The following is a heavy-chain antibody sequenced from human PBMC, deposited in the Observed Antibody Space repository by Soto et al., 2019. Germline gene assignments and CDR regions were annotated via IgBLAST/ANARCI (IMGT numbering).Heavy chain of an antibody. CDR2: ISGSGGST. D-gene: IGHD2-2*02. CDR1: GFTFSSYA. J-gene: IGHJ1*01. CDR3: AKEVRSSIRRAFGYFQH. V-gene: IGHV3-23*01. Sequence: GGSLRLSCAASGFTFSSYAMSWVRQAPGKGLEWVSAISGSGGSTYYADSVKGRFTISRDNSKNTLYLQMNSLRAEDTAVYYCAKEVRSSIRRAFGYFQHWGQGTLVTVSS.